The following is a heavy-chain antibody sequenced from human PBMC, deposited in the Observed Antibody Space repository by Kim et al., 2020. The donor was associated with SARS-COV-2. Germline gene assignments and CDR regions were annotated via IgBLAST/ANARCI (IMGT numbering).Heavy chain of an antibody. CDR1: GFTFDDYA. Sequence: GGSLRLSCAASGFTFDDYAMHWVRQAPGKGLEWVSGISWNSGSIGYADSVKGRFTISRDNAKNSLYLQMNRLGAEETALYYCAKVRGRPYAILTVIFYYWGQGTLVTVSS. J-gene: IGHJ4*02. CDR3: AKVRGRPYAILTVIFYY. V-gene: IGHV3-9*01. CDR2: ISWNSGSI. D-gene: IGHD3-9*01.